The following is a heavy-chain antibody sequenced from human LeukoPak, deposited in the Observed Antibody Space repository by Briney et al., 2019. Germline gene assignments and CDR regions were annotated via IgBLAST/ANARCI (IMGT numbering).Heavy chain of an antibody. V-gene: IGHV4-61*02. D-gene: IGHD3-22*01. CDR1: GGSISSGSYY. J-gene: IGHJ6*03. Sequence: SQTLSLTCTGSGGSISSGSYYWSWIRQPAGKGLEWIGRIYTSGSTNYNPSLKSRVTISVDTSKNQFSLKLSSVTAADTAVYYCARTPGSSGYYYYYYYMDVWGKGTTVTVSS. CDR3: ARTPGSSGYYYYYYYMDV. CDR2: IYTSGST.